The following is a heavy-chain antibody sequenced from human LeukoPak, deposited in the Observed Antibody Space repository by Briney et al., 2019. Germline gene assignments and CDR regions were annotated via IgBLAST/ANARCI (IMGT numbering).Heavy chain of an antibody. J-gene: IGHJ4*02. V-gene: IGHV3-30*04. CDR3: ARPREWELLYVDY. D-gene: IGHD1-26*01. CDR2: ISYDGSNK. Sequence: GGSLTLFCAACRFTFSSYDIHWVRQAPGKGLEWVAVISYDGSNKYYADSVQSRFTISRHKSKNTLYLQLNRRRAEGTFLYYWARPREWELLYVDYWGQGTLVTVSS. CDR1: RFTFSSYD.